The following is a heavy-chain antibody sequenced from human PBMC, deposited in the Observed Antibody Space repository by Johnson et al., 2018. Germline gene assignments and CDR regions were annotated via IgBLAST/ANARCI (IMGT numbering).Heavy chain of an antibody. V-gene: IGHV3-48*02. CDR1: GFTFSTYS. Sequence: EVQLVESGGGLVQPGGSLRLSCAASGFTFSTYSMNWVRQAPGKGLEWVSYISGGSSSIYYADSVKGRFTISRDNAKNSVYLQMNSLRDGDTAVYYCARILYGSGSYGAFDIWGQGTMVTVSS. CDR3: ARILYGSGSYGAFDI. CDR2: ISGGSSSI. J-gene: IGHJ3*02. D-gene: IGHD3-10*01.